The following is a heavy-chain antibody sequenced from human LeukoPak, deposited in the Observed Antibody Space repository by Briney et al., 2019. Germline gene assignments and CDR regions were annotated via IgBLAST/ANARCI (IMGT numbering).Heavy chain of an antibody. J-gene: IGHJ6*03. CDR2: IYTSGST. D-gene: IGHD2-2*03. CDR1: GGSISSYY. CDR3: ARHGYCSSTSCQNYYYYMDV. Sequence: SETLSLTCTVSGGSISSYYWSWIRQPPGKGLEWIGYIYTSGSTNYNPSPKSRVTISVDTSKNQFSLKLSSVTAADTAVYYCARHGYCSSTSCQNYYYYMDVWGKGTTVTVSS. V-gene: IGHV4-4*09.